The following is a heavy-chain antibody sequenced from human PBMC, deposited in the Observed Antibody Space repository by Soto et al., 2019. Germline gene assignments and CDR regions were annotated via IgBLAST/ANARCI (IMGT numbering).Heavy chain of an antibody. CDR2: INTYNYNT. Sequence: QVQLVQSGAEVKKPGASVKVSCKASGYTFTSYGLSWVRQAPGQGLEWMGWINTYNYNTKFSQKVQGRVTLTSDTSTNTAYMELRSLRSDDKAVYYCVRDARFDYGDYWGQGTLVTVSS. CDR1: GYTFTSYG. V-gene: IGHV1-18*04. J-gene: IGHJ4*02. CDR3: VRDARFDYGDY. D-gene: IGHD3-3*01.